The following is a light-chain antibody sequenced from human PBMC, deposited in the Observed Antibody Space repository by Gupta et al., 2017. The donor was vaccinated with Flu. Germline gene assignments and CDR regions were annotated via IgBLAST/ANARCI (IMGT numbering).Light chain of an antibody. J-gene: IGLJ2*01. CDR3: AAWGCYLHCVV. Sequence: QSVLTPLPSASGTPGHTASISCSGDTSNIGSHTVNWYQQLPGAAPKLLIHNYHQRPSGIPDRFSVSKSDTSASLAISGLQSEDEADYYCAAWGCYLHCVVFGGGTKLTVL. CDR1: TSNIGSHT. CDR2: NYH. V-gene: IGLV1-44*01.